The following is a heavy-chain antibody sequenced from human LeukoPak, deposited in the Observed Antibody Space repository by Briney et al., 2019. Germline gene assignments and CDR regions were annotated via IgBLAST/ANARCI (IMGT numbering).Heavy chain of an antibody. CDR2: INRDGSTT. CDR1: GFTFSSYW. J-gene: IGHJ3*02. Sequence: PGGSLRLSCAVSGFTFSSYWMHWVRQAPGKGLVWVSRINRDGSTTNYADSVKGRFTISRDNAKNTLYLQMNSLIAEDTAVYYCARLGAVAYAFDIWGQGTMVTVSS. D-gene: IGHD6-19*01. CDR3: ARLGAVAYAFDI. V-gene: IGHV3-74*01.